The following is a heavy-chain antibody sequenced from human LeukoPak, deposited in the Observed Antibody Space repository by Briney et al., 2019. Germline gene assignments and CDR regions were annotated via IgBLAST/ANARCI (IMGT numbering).Heavy chain of an antibody. Sequence: GRSLRLSCAASGFTFSSYGMHWVRQAPGKGLEWVAVISYDGSNKYYADSVKGRFTISRDNSKNTLYLQVISLRAEDTAVYYCARGFGPVVTTYFDYWGQGTLVTVSS. CDR2: ISYDGSNK. D-gene: IGHD3-10*01. V-gene: IGHV3-30*03. CDR1: GFTFSSYG. J-gene: IGHJ4*02. CDR3: ARGFGPVVTTYFDY.